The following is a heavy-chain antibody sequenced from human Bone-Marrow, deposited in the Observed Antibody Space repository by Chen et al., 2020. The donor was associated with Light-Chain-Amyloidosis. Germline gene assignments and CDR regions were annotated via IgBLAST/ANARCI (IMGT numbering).Heavy chain of an antibody. J-gene: IGHJ4*02. CDR3: ARHNYGYSPPYYCDY. CDR1: GGSMSSSRYY. V-gene: IGHV4-39*01. Sequence: QVQLQESGPGLVQPSATLSLPCAVSGGSMSSSRYYWGWIRQAPGQGLEWIAIFSYGETTYYNPSLKSRVTISVDTSKNQCSLKLSSVTAADTAVYYCARHNYGYSPPYYCDYWGQGTLVTVSS. CDR2: FSYGETT. D-gene: IGHD5-18*01.